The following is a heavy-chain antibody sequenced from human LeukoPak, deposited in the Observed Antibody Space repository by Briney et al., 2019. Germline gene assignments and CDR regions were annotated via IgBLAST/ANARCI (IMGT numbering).Heavy chain of an antibody. CDR3: ARSVDAFDF. CDR1: GYTFTGHY. V-gene: IGHV1-2*02. CDR2: IYPKSGGT. J-gene: IGHJ3*01. Sequence: ASVNVSCKASGYTFTGHYMHWVRQAPGQGREWVGWIYPKSGGTNYAQKFQGRVTMTRDTSISTAYMELNRLISDDTAVYYCARSVDAFDFWGQGTMVTVSS.